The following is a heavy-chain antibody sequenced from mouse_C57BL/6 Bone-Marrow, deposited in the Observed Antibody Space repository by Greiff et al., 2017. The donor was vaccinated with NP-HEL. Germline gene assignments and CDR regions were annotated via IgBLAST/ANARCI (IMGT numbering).Heavy chain of an antibody. J-gene: IGHJ2*01. Sequence: VQLQQSGPELVKPGASVKISCKASGYTFTDYYMNWVKQSHGKSLEWIGDINPNNGGTSYNQKFKGKATLTVDKSSSTAYMELRSLTSEDSAVYYCARRRNPLDYWGQGTTLTVSS. V-gene: IGHV1-26*01. CDR2: INPNNGGT. CDR1: GYTFTDYY. CDR3: ARRRNPLDY.